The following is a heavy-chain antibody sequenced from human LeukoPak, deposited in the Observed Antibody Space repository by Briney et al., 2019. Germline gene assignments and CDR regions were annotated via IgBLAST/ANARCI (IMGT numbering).Heavy chain of an antibody. D-gene: IGHD3-10*01. CDR1: GYTFTGYY. Sequence: ASVKVPCKASGYTFTGYYMHWVRQAPGQGLEWMGWINPNSGGTNYAQKFQGRATMTRDTSISTAYIELSRLRSDDTAVYYCARDLGWFGNFDYWGQGTLVTVSS. CDR2: INPNSGGT. J-gene: IGHJ4*02. V-gene: IGHV1-2*02. CDR3: ARDLGWFGNFDY.